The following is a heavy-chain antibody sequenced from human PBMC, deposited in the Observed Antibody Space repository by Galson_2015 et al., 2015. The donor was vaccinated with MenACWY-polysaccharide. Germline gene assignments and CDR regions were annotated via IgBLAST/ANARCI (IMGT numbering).Heavy chain of an antibody. V-gene: IGHV4-34*01. Sequence: SETLSLTCAVHGGSFSGYYWTWIRQPPGKGLDWIGDINHSGSTNYNPSLKSRVTLSVDTSMNHFSLKLTSVTAADTAVYFCARGWSSSSWFAFDFWGQGTMVTVSS. CDR3: ARGWSSSSWFAFDF. CDR2: INHSGST. D-gene: IGHD6-13*01. CDR1: GGSFSGYY. J-gene: IGHJ3*01.